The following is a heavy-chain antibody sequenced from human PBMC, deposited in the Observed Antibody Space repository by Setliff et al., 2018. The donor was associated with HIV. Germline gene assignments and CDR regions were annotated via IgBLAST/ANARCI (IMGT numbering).Heavy chain of an antibody. CDR2: IYYSGST. D-gene: IGHD3-22*01. J-gene: IGHJ2*01. CDR3: ASRITMISKAYWYFDL. V-gene: IGHV4-31*03. Sequence: PSETLSLTCTVSGGSISSGGYYWSWIRQHPGKGLEWIGYIYYSGSTYYNPSLKSRVTISGDTSKNQFSLKLSSVTAADTAVYYCASRITMISKAYWYFDLWGRGTLVTSPQ. CDR1: GGSISSGGYY.